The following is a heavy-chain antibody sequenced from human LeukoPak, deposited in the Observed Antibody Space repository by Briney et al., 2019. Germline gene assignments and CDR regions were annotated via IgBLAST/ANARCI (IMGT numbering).Heavy chain of an antibody. CDR2: IWYDGSNK. CDR3: ARAPYYYDSGDAFDI. J-gene: IGHJ3*02. Sequence: GGSLRLSCAASGFTFSSYGMHWVRQAPGKGLEWVAVIWYDGSNKYYADSVKGRFTISRDNSKNTLYLQMNSLRVEDTAVHYCARAPYYYDSGDAFDIWGQGTMVTVSS. D-gene: IGHD3-10*01. V-gene: IGHV3-33*01. CDR1: GFTFSSYG.